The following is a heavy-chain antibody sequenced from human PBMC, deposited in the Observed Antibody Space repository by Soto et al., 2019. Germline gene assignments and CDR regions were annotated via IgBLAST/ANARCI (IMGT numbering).Heavy chain of an antibody. D-gene: IGHD3-10*01. CDR3: VRPTSGVDAFDI. CDR1: GYSFIIYW. J-gene: IGHJ3*02. CDR2: IDPSDSYT. Sequence: PGESLKISCKGSGYSFIIYWISWVRQMPGKGLEWMGRIDPSDSYTNYSPSFQGHVTISADKSISTAYLQWSSLKASDTAVYYCVRPTSGVDAFDIWGQGTMVTVSS. V-gene: IGHV5-10-1*01.